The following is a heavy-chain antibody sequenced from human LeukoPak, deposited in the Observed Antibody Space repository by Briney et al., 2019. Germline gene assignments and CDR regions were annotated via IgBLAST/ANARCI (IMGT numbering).Heavy chain of an antibody. CDR2: INPNSGGT. CDR1: GYTFVNYV. V-gene: IGHV1-2*02. Sequence: ASVKVSCKTSGYTFVNYVLSWVRQAPGQGLEWMGWINPNSGGTNYAQKFQGRVTMTRDTSISTAYMELSRLRSDDAAVYYCARAGGDTGDAFDIWGQGTMVTVSS. D-gene: IGHD5-18*01. CDR3: ARAGGDTGDAFDI. J-gene: IGHJ3*02.